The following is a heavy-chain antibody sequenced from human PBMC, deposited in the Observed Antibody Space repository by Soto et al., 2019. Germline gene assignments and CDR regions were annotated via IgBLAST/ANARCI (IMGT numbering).Heavy chain of an antibody. CDR3: ARALLTTVTTHYYYGMDV. V-gene: IGHV1-18*01. Sequence: ASVKVSCKASGCTFTSYGISWVRQAPGQGLEWMGWISAYNGNTNYAQKLQGRVTMTTDTSTSTAYIELRSLRSDDTAVYYCARALLTTVTTHYYYGMDVWGQGTTVTVSS. CDR2: ISAYNGNT. D-gene: IGHD4-17*01. J-gene: IGHJ6*02. CDR1: GCTFTSYG.